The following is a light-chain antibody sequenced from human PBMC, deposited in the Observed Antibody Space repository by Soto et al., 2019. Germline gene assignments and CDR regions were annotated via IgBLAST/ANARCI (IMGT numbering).Light chain of an antibody. CDR3: HQYASSST. CDR1: QSLAGNY. Sequence: EIVLTQSPCTLSLSPWERSTLSFMASQSLAGNYLAWYQQKPGQAPRLLITGASSRVTGIPDRFSGSGSGTDFTLTISILEPEDFAVYYCHQYASSSTFGPGTKVDIK. J-gene: IGKJ3*01. V-gene: IGKV3-20*01. CDR2: GAS.